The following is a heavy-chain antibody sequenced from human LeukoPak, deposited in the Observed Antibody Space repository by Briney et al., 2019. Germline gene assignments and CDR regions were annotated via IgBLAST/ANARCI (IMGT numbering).Heavy chain of an antibody. CDR1: GASISTTGYY. CDR2: IYYTGST. V-gene: IGHV4-39*01. CDR3: AGLIGGLSSHNFDY. D-gene: IGHD3-10*01. Sequence: SETLSLTCTVSGASISTTGYYWGWIRQPPGKGLEWIGNIYYTGSTYYNPSLKSRVTMSVDTSKSQFSLKLSSVTAAGTAVYYCAGLIGGLSSHNFDYWGQGTLVTVSS. J-gene: IGHJ4*02.